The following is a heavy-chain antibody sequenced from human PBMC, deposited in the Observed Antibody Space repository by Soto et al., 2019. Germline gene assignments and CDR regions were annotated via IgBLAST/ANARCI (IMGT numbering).Heavy chain of an antibody. CDR2: IKSKTDGGTT. CDR3: TTLRYFDWYRVVTTDY. D-gene: IGHD3-9*01. CDR1: GFTFSNVW. V-gene: IGHV3-15*07. Sequence: GQSMIPSCAAAGFTFSNVWMNWVRQDAREGLEWVGRIKSKTDGGTTDYAATVKGRFTISRDDSKNTLYLQMNSLKTEDTAVYYCTTLRYFDWYRVVTTDYWGQGTLVTVSS. J-gene: IGHJ4*02.